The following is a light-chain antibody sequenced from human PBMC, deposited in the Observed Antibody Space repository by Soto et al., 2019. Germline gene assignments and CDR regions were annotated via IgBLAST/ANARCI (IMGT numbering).Light chain of an antibody. J-gene: IGKJ5*01. CDR1: QSVASNY. V-gene: IGKV3-20*01. Sequence: IVLTQSPSTLSLSPGERATLSCRASQSVASNYLAWYQQKPGQAPRLLIYSASLKPAGIPDRFSGSGSATDFTLTISRLEPEDFALFYCHQYGSSPITFGQGTRLEIK. CDR2: SAS. CDR3: HQYGSSPIT.